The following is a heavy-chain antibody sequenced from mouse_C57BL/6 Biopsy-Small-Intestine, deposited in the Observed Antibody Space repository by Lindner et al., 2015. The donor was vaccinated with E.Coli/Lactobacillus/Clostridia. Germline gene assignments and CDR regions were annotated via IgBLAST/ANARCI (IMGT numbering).Heavy chain of an antibody. CDR1: GYTFTSYG. V-gene: IGHV1-81*01. CDR3: ARDQSSWYYYYGMDV. CDR2: ISAYNGNT. D-gene: IGHD1-1*01. Sequence: SVKVSCKASGYTFTSYGISWVRQAPGQGLEWMGWISAYNGNTNYAQKLQGRVTMTTDTSTSTAYMELRSLRSDDTAVYYCARDQSSWYYYYGMDVWGQGATVTVSS. J-gene: IGHJ1*01.